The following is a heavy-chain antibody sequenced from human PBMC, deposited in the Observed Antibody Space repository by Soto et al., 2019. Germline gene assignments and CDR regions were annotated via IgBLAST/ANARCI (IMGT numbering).Heavy chain of an antibody. Sequence: DSVKVSSKTSGYSFTSYYMHWVRQAPAQGLEWMGIINPSGGSTSYAQKFQGRVTMTRDTSTSTVYMELSSLRSDDTAVYYCARNFIAARIVEAFDIWGQGTMVTVSS. CDR3: ARNFIAARIVEAFDI. CDR1: GYSFTSYY. CDR2: INPSGGST. D-gene: IGHD6-13*01. V-gene: IGHV1-46*01. J-gene: IGHJ3*02.